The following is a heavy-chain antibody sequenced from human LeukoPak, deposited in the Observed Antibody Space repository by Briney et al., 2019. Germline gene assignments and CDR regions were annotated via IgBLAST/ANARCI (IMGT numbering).Heavy chain of an antibody. CDR3: RYGSSSGDY. Sequence: HPGGSLRLSCAASGFTFSTSWMNWVRQGPGRGPVWVSRVSPDGSATAYADSVKGRFTVSRDNAKNALYLQMNSLRADDTAVYYCRYGSSSGDYWGQGSLVTVSS. CDR2: VSPDGSAT. J-gene: IGHJ4*02. CDR1: GFTFSTSW. D-gene: IGHD6-6*01. V-gene: IGHV3-74*01.